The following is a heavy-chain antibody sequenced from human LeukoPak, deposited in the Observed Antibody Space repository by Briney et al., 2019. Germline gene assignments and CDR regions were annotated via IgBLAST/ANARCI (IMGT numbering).Heavy chain of an antibody. CDR1: GGSISSYC. V-gene: IGHV4-59*01. CDR2: IYYSGST. J-gene: IGHJ4*02. CDR3: ARAVAARRYFDY. D-gene: IGHD6-19*01. Sequence: PSETLSLTCTVSGGSISSYCWSWIRQPPGKGLEWIGYIYYSGSTNYNPSLKSRVTISVDTSKNQFSLELSSVTAADTAVYYCARAVAARRYFDYWGQGTLVTVSS.